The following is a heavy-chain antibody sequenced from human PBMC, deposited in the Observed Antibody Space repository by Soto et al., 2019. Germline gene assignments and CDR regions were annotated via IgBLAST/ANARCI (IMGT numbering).Heavy chain of an antibody. CDR1: GGSISSYY. D-gene: IGHD1-26*01. Sequence: SETLSLTCTISGGSISSYYWSWIRQTPGKGLQYIGYIYYSGSANYNPSLKSRVTISDDTSTIQFFLTLTSVTAADTAVYYCGRGWWEREGYVMDVWGKGTTVTVSS. CDR3: GRGWWEREGYVMDV. V-gene: IGHV4-59*08. CDR2: IYYSGSA. J-gene: IGHJ6*04.